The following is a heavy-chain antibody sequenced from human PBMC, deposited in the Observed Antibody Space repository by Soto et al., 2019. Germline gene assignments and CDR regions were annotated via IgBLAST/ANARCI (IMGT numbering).Heavy chain of an antibody. CDR2: ISTFNGNT. V-gene: IGHV1-18*01. Sequence: GASVKVSCKASGYTFYNYAITWVRQAPGQGLEWMGWISTFNGNTKYAQNFLGRVTMTTDTSTGTAYMELRSLRSDDTAVYFCARDCSGGTCYSLWLAPWGQGTLVTVSS. CDR3: ARDCSGGTCYSLWLAP. J-gene: IGHJ5*02. D-gene: IGHD2-15*01. CDR1: GYTFYNYA.